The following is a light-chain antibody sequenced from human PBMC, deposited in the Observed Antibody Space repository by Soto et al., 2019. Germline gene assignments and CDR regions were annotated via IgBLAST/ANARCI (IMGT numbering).Light chain of an antibody. CDR1: QTVRNNY. Sequence: EYVFTQSPCTLSLSKGERATLSCRASQTVRNNYLAWYQQKPGQAPRLLIYDASSRATGIPDRFSGSGSGTDFTLTISRLEPEDFAVYFCHQYGSAPRTFGQGTKVDIK. J-gene: IGKJ1*01. CDR2: DAS. V-gene: IGKV3-20*01. CDR3: HQYGSAPRT.